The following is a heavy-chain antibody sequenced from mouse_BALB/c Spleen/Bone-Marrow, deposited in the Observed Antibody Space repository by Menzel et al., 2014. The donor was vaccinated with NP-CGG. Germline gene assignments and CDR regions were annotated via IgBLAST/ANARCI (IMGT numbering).Heavy chain of an antibody. Sequence: EVKVEESGPSLVKPSQTLSLTCSVTGDSIXSGYWNWIRKFPGNKLEYMGYISYSGSTYYNPSLKSRISITRDTSKNQYYLQLNSVTTEDTATYYRATGNAMDYWGQGTSVTVSS. CDR3: ATGNAMDY. CDR1: GDSIXSGY. D-gene: IGHD4-1*01. CDR2: ISYSGST. J-gene: IGHJ4*01. V-gene: IGHV3-8*02.